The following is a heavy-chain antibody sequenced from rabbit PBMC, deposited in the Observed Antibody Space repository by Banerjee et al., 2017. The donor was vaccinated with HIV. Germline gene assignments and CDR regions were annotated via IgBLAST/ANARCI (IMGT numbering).Heavy chain of an antibody. CDR3: ARVPSSYNYAHFNL. CDR1: GFSFNSNYY. V-gene: IGHV1S40*01. CDR2: IAPGSSGST. Sequence: QSLEESGGDLVKPGASLTLTCTASGFSFNSNYYMCWVRQAPGKGLEWIGLIAPGSSGSTYYASWVNGRFTISSHNAQNTLYLQLNSLTAADTATYFCARVPSSYNYAHFNLWGPGTLVTVS. D-gene: IGHD8-1*01. J-gene: IGHJ4*01.